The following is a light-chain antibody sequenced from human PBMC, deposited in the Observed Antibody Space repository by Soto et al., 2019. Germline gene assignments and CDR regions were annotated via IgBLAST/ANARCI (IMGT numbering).Light chain of an antibody. V-gene: IGKV3-15*01. Sequence: EIVMTQSPATLSVSPGERATLSCRASQSVSINLAWYQQKPGQAPRLLIYGASTRATGIPARFSGSGSGTEFTLIINSLQSEDFAVYYCQHYNNWPPWTFGQGTKVEIK. CDR3: QHYNNWPPWT. J-gene: IGKJ1*01. CDR2: GAS. CDR1: QSVSIN.